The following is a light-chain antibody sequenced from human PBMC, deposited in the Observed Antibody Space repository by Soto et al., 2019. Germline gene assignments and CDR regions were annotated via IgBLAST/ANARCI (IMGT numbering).Light chain of an antibody. CDR1: SSYIGAGYD. Sequence: QSVLTQPPSVSGAPGQRVTISCTGTSSYIGAGYDVHWYQQLPGTAPKLLIYGNSNRPSGVPDRFSGSKSGTTVSLAITGLQAEDEADYYCQSYYSSLSGSVFGGGTKLTVL. CDR3: QSYYSSLSGSV. V-gene: IGLV1-40*01. J-gene: IGLJ3*02. CDR2: GNS.